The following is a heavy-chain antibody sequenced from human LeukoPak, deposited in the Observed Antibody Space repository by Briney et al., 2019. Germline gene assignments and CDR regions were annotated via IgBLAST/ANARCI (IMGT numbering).Heavy chain of an antibody. Sequence: TSETLSLTCAVYSGSFSDHYWAWIRQSPGKGLEWIGEINRSGSTNCDSSLKSRVTMSVDTFKDQFSLKLTSMTAEDTAVYYRARRVTIHYYIDGWGAGTPVTVSS. V-gene: IGHV4-34*01. CDR1: SGSFSDHY. J-gene: IGHJ6*03. CDR3: ARRVTIHYYIDG. D-gene: IGHD4-11*01. CDR2: INRSGST.